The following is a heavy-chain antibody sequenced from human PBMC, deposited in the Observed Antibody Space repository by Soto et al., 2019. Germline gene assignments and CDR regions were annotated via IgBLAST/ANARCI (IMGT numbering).Heavy chain of an antibody. CDR1: GGTFSSYT. CDR2: IIPILGIA. D-gene: IGHD3-22*01. CDR3: ARERGGDYYDSSGYYCDY. V-gene: IGHV1-69*08. Sequence: QVQLVQSGAEVKKPGSSVKVSCKASGGTFSSYTISWVRQAPGQGLEWMGRIIPILGIANYAQKFQGRVTITADKSTSTAYMELSSLRFEDTAVYYCARERGGDYYDSSGYYCDYWGQGTLVTVSS. J-gene: IGHJ4*02.